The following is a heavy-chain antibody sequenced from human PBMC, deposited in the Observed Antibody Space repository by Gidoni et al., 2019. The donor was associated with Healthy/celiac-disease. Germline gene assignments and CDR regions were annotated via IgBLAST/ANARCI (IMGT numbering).Heavy chain of an antibody. D-gene: IGHD6-19*01. CDR2: ISSSGSTI. CDR3: ARERSGVSGSKALVFDY. CDR1: GFTCSDSY. J-gene: IGHJ4*02. Sequence: QVQLVESGGGLVKPGGSMRLSCAASGFTCSDSYMSWISQAPGKGLEWVSYISSSGSTIYYADSVKGRFTISRDNAKNSLYLQMNSLRAEDTSVYYCARERSGVSGSKALVFDYWGQGTLVTVSS. V-gene: IGHV3-11*01.